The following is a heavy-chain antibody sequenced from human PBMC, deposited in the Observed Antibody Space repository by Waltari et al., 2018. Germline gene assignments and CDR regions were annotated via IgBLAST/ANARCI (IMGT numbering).Heavy chain of an antibody. Sequence: QVQLQESGPGLVKPSQTLSLTCTVSGGSISSGSYYWSWIRQPAGKGLEWIGRSYTSGSTNYSPSLKSRVTISVDTSKNQFSLKLSSVTAADTAVYYCAREVYYDFWSGYDYWGQGTLVTVSS. CDR3: AREVYYDFWSGYDY. D-gene: IGHD3-3*01. CDR2: SYTSGST. CDR1: GGSISSGSYY. J-gene: IGHJ4*02. V-gene: IGHV4-61*02.